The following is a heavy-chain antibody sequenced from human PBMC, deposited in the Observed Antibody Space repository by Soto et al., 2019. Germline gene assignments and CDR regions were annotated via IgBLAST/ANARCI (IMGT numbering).Heavy chain of an antibody. Sequence: SETLPLTCTVYGVSFSGYYWSWIRQPPGKGLEWIGEINHSGSTNYNPSLKSRVTISVDTSKNQFSLKLSSVTAADTAVYYCARRRRGVIRRRDYYGMDVWGQGTTVTVSS. CDR2: INHSGST. D-gene: IGHD3-10*01. CDR3: ARRRRGVIRRRDYYGMDV. V-gene: IGHV4-34*01. J-gene: IGHJ6*02. CDR1: GVSFSGYY.